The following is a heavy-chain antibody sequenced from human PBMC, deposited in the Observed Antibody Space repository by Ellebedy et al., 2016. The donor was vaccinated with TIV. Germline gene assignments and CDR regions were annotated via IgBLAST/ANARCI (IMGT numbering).Heavy chain of an antibody. J-gene: IGHJ2*01. CDR1: GYTFTGYY. Sequence: AASVKVSCKASGYTFTGYYMHWVRQAPGQGLEWMGWINPNSGGTNYAQKFQGWVTMTRDTSISTAYMELSRLRSDDTAVYYCAREVERDYYDSSGYYRYWYFDLWGRGTLVTVSS. V-gene: IGHV1-2*04. CDR2: INPNSGGT. D-gene: IGHD3-22*01. CDR3: AREVERDYYDSSGYYRYWYFDL.